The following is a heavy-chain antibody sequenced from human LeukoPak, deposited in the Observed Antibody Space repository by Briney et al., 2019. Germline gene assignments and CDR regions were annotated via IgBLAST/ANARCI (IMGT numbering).Heavy chain of an antibody. V-gene: IGHV4-39*01. J-gene: IGHJ4*02. CDR1: GGPISSIDYY. Sequence: IPSETLSLTCTVSGGPISSIDYYWGWIRQPPGKGLEWIGSIDHSGGTYYNPSLKSRVTISADTSNNQFSLNLSSVTPADTAVYYCARRSNKGPYSYITNDYWGQGILVTVSS. D-gene: IGHD5-18*01. CDR3: ARRSNKGPYSYITNDY. CDR2: IDHSGGT.